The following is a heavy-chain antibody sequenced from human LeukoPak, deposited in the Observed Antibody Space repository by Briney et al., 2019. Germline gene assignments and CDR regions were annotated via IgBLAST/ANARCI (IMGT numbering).Heavy chain of an antibody. Sequence: RSGGSLRLSCAASGFTFSNAWMSWVRQAPGKGLGWVGRIKSKTDGGTTDYAAPVKGRFTISRDDSKNTLYLRMNSLKTEDTAVYYCGGELPPFDYWGQGTLVTVSS. D-gene: IGHD3-10*01. CDR1: GFTFSNAW. CDR3: GGELPPFDY. CDR2: IKSKTDGGTT. J-gene: IGHJ4*02. V-gene: IGHV3-15*01.